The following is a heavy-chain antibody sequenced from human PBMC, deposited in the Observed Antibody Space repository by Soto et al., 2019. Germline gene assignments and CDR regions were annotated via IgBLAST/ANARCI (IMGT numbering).Heavy chain of an antibody. CDR1: GGTFSSYA. D-gene: IGHD4-17*01. Sequence: VASVKVSCKASGGTFSSYAISWVRQAPGQGLEWMGGIIPIFGTANYAQKFQGRVTITADESTSTAYMELSSLRSEDTAVYYCARFDYGGNSSFDYWGQGTLVTVSS. J-gene: IGHJ4*02. CDR3: ARFDYGGNSSFDY. V-gene: IGHV1-69*13. CDR2: IIPIFGTA.